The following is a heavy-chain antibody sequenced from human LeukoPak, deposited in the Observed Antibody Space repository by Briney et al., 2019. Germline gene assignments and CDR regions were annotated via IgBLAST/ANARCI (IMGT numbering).Heavy chain of an antibody. CDR1: GYSISSGYY. J-gene: IGHJ5*02. V-gene: IGHV4-38-2*02. CDR2: IYHSGST. CDR3: ARDPRDYYDSSGLWFDP. D-gene: IGHD3-22*01. Sequence: SETLSLTCTVSGYSISSGYYWGWIRQPPGKGLEWIGSIYHSGSTYYNPSLKSRVTISVDTSKNQFSLKLSSVTAADTAVYYCARDPRDYYDSSGLWFDPWGQGTLVTVSS.